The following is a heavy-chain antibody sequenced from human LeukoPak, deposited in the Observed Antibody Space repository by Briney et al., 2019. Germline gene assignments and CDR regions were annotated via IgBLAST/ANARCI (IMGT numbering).Heavy chain of an antibody. CDR1: GFIFSSYW. J-gene: IGHJ3*02. CDR2: IKQDGSEK. D-gene: IGHD4-17*01. V-gene: IGHV3-7*01. CDR3: ARATLGHDYGDYVYAFDI. Sequence: GRSLRLSCAASGFIFSSYWMSWVRQAPREGLEWVANIKQDGSEKYYVDSVKGRFTISRDNAKNSLYLQMNSLRAEDTAVYYCARATLGHDYGDYVYAFDIWGQGTMVTVSS.